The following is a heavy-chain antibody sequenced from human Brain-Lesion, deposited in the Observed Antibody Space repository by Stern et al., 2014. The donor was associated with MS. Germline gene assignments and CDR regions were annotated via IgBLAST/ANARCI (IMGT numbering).Heavy chain of an antibody. CDR2: IHYTGAT. CDR3: AAIGPRMEGACFDI. J-gene: IGHJ3*02. Sequence: QLQLQESGPGLVKPSQTLSLSCTVSGAPVSSGGYYWTWIRQLPGKGLEWVGYIHYTGATFYNPSLKSRVAISVDTSENQFSLKLTSVTAADTAVYYCAAIGPRMEGACFDIWGQGTMVTVSS. V-gene: IGHV4-31*03. CDR1: GAPVSSGGYY. D-gene: IGHD2-21*01.